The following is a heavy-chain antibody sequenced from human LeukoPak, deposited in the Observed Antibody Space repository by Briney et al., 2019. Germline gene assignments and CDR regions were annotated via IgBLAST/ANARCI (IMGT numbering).Heavy chain of an antibody. CDR2: IYTSGST. CDR3: ARLLLQPTHRFDP. V-gene: IGHV4-4*07. J-gene: IGHJ5*02. CDR1: GGSISSYY. D-gene: IGHD3-22*01. Sequence: SETLSLTCTVSGGSISSYYWSWIRQPAGKGLEWIGRIYTSGSTNYNPSLKSRVSISVDKSKNQFSLKLSSVTAADTAVYYCARLLLQPTHRFDPWGQGTLITVSS.